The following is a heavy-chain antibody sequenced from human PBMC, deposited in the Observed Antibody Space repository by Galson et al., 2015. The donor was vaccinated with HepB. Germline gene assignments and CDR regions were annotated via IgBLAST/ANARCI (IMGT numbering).Heavy chain of an antibody. D-gene: IGHD3-3*01. V-gene: IGHV3-23*01. CDR3: VKDSHYDFWQGSLFEL. CDR1: GFAFGSHT. Sequence: SLRLSCAAPGFAFGSHTMIWVRQAPGRGLECVSAISGHAEKIYYAESLKGRFTISRDNSKSTEYLQISGLRVDDTAVYYCVKDSHYDFWQGSLFELWGQGTPVTVAS. J-gene: IGHJ4*02. CDR2: ISGHAEKI.